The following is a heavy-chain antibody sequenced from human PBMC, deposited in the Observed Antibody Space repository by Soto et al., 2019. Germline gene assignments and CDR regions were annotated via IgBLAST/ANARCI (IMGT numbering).Heavy chain of an antibody. CDR2: IYYSGST. J-gene: IGHJ5*02. V-gene: IGHV4-39*01. CDR3: ARQWGELLIEYWFDP. CDR1: GGSISSSSYY. D-gene: IGHD1-26*01. Sequence: QLQLQESGPGLVKPSETLSLTCTVSGGSISSSSYYWGWIRQPPGKGLEWIGSIYYSGSTYYNPSLKSRVTISVDTSKNQFSLKLSSVTAADTAVYYCARQWGELLIEYWFDPWGQGTLVTVSS.